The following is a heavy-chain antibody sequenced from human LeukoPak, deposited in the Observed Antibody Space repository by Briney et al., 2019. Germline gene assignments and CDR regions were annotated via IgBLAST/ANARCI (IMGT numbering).Heavy chain of an antibody. V-gene: IGHV4-39*07. Sequence: SETLSLTCTVSGGSISSSSYYWSWIRQPPGKGLEWIGEINHSGSTNYNPSLKSRVTISVDTSKNQFSLKLSSVTAADTAVYYCARGRADCSGGSCRYYYYYYYMDVWGKGTTVTVS. D-gene: IGHD2-15*01. CDR2: INHSGST. CDR1: GGSISSSSYY. J-gene: IGHJ6*03. CDR3: ARGRADCSGGSCRYYYYYYYMDV.